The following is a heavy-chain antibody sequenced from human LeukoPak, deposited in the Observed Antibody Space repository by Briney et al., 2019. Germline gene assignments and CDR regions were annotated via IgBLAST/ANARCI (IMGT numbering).Heavy chain of an antibody. CDR2: IIPIFGTA. V-gene: IGHV1-69*13. CDR1: GYTFTGYY. CDR3: ATRIWGSIAAAADGGNWFDP. D-gene: IGHD6-13*01. J-gene: IGHJ5*02. Sequence: SVKVSCKASGYTFTGYYMHWVRQAPGQGLEWMGGIIPIFGTANYAQKFQGRVTITADESTSTAYMELSSLRSEDTAVYYCATRIWGSIAAAADGGNWFDPWGQGTLVTVSS.